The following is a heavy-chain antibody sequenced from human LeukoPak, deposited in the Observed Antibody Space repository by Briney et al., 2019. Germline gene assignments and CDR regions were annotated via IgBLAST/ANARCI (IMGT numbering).Heavy chain of an antibody. D-gene: IGHD3-10*01. V-gene: IGHV3-48*01. Sequence: GGSLRLSCAASGFTFSSYAMHWVRQAPGKGLEWVSYISSSSSTIYYADSVKGRFTISRDNAKNSLYLQMNSLRAEDTAVYYCARDQTGGDYWGQGTLVTVSS. CDR3: ARDQTGGDY. CDR2: ISSSSSTI. J-gene: IGHJ4*02. CDR1: GFTFSSYA.